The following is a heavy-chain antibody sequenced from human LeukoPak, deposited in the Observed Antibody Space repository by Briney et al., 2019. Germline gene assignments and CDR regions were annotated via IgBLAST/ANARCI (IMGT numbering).Heavy chain of an antibody. CDR2: IYTSGST. V-gene: IGHV4-4*09. D-gene: IGHD2-21*02. Sequence: SETLSLTCTVSGGSISNYYWSWIRQPPGKGLVWIGYIYTSGSTNYNPSLESRVTISVDTSKNHFSLKLSSVTAADTAVYYCARTVVVTAIHFFDYWGQGTLVTVSS. CDR1: GGSISNYY. CDR3: ARTVVVTAIHFFDY. J-gene: IGHJ4*02.